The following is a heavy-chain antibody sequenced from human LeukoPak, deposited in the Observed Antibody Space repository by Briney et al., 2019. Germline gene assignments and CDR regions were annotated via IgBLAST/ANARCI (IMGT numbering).Heavy chain of an antibody. Sequence: GGSLRLSCAASGFTFSSYGMHWVRQAPGKGLEWVAVISYDGSNKYYADSVKGRFTISRDHSKNTLYLQMNSLRAEDTAVYYCAKSGYNRFDYWGQGTLVTVSS. J-gene: IGHJ4*02. D-gene: IGHD5-24*01. CDR2: ISYDGSNK. V-gene: IGHV3-30*18. CDR1: GFTFSSYG. CDR3: AKSGYNRFDY.